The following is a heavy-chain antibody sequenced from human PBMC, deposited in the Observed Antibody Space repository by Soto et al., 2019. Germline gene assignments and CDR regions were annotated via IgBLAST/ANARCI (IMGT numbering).Heavy chain of an antibody. V-gene: IGHV4-34*01. D-gene: IGHD1-26*01. J-gene: IGHJ6*04. Sequence: SETLSLTCAVYGGSFSDYYWNWIRQPPGKGLEWIGEINHSGNANYNPSLKSRVTISVDTSKNQISLKLSSVTAADTAVYYCARGRQCGGSHRSYYYYGMDVWGKVNTVP. CDR2: INHSGNA. CDR3: ARGRQCGGSHRSYYYYGMDV. CDR1: GGSFSDYY.